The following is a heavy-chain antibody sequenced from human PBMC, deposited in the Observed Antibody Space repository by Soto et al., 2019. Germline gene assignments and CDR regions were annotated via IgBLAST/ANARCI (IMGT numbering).Heavy chain of an antibody. Sequence: GASVKVSFKASGYTFTSYGISWVRQAPGQGLEWMGWISAYNGNTKYSQKFQGRVTITRDTSASTAYMELSSLRSEDTAVYYCAAELVVVAATDAYYFDYWGQGTLVTVSS. CDR2: ISAYNGNT. V-gene: IGHV1-18*04. CDR1: GYTFTSYG. D-gene: IGHD2-15*01. J-gene: IGHJ4*02. CDR3: AAELVVVAATDAYYFDY.